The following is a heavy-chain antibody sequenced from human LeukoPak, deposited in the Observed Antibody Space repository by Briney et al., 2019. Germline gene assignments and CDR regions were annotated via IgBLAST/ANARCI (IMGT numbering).Heavy chain of an antibody. CDR1: GGSISSYY. J-gene: IGHJ2*01. D-gene: IGHD5-18*01. Sequence: SETLSLTCTVSGGSISSYYWSWIRQPPGKGLEWIGYIYYSGSTNYNPSLKSRVTISVDTSKNQFSLKLSSVTAADTAVYYCARLGYSYGPRWYFDLWGRGTLVTVSS. V-gene: IGHV4-59*08. CDR2: IYYSGST. CDR3: ARLGYSYGPRWYFDL.